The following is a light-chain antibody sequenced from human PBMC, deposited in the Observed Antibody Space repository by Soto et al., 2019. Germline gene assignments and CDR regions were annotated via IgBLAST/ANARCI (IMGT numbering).Light chain of an antibody. J-gene: IGLJ1*01. CDR2: EVT. Sequence: QSALTQPASVSGSPGQTITISCTGTSSYVGRYNTVSWYQHHPGKAPKLIIYEVTHRPAGISDRFSASKSGNTASLTISGLQAEDEADYYCNSLRVNHLYVFGSGTKLTVL. CDR3: NSLRVNHLYV. CDR1: SSYVGRYNT. V-gene: IGLV2-14*01.